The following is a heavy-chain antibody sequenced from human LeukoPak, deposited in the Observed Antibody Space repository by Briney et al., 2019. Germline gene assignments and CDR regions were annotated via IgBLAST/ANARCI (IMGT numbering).Heavy chain of an antibody. D-gene: IGHD4/OR15-4a*01. CDR3: AREGRMSMGIEY. V-gene: IGHV4-34*01. Sequence: PSETLSHTCAVYGGSLSGYYWSWIRQSPGKGLEWIGEINHGGSTNYNPSLKSRVTMSVDTSKNHFSLKLSSVTAADTAVYFCAREGRMSMGIEYWGQGTLVTVSS. CDR2: INHGGST. CDR1: GGSLSGYY. J-gene: IGHJ4*02.